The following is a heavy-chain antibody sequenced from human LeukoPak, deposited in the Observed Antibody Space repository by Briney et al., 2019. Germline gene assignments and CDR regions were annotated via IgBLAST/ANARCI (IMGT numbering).Heavy chain of an antibody. CDR3: ARVSSTWYLDY. Sequence: GGSLRLSCAASGFTFSSYWMSWVRQAPGKGLEWVANIKQDGSEKYYVDSVKGRFTISRDNAKNSLYLQMNSLRIEDTAVYYCARVSSTWYLDYWGQGTLVTVSS. D-gene: IGHD6-13*01. CDR2: IKQDGSEK. V-gene: IGHV3-7*02. CDR1: GFTFSSYW. J-gene: IGHJ4*02.